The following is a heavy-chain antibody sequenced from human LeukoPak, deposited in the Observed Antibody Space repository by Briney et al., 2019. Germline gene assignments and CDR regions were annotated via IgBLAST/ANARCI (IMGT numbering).Heavy chain of an antibody. CDR2: INPSGGST. Sequence: ASVKVSCKASGNTFTSYHMHWVRQAPGQGLEWMEIINPSGGSTSYAQKFQGRVTMTRDTSTSTVYMELTSLRSEDTAVYYCARESYTSSWYGYQVDYWGQGTLVTVSS. D-gene: IGHD6-13*01. J-gene: IGHJ4*02. CDR3: ARESYTSSWYGYQVDY. CDR1: GNTFTSYH. V-gene: IGHV1-46*01.